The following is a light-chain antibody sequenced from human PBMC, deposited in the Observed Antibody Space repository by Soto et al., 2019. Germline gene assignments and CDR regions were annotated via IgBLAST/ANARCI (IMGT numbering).Light chain of an antibody. CDR2: EVS. CDR1: SSDIGAYNF. J-gene: IGLJ1*01. V-gene: IGLV2-8*01. CDR3: SSYAGSNSLV. Sequence: QCVLTQPPSASGSTGQAVTISYTGTSSDIGAYNFVSWYQQHPGKAPKLMIYEVSKRPSGVPDRFSGYKSGDTASLTVSVLQAEDEADYFCSSYAGSNSLVFGSGTKVT.